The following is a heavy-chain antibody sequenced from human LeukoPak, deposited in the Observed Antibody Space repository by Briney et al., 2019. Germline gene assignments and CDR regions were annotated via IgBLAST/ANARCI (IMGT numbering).Heavy chain of an antibody. D-gene: IGHD2-2*03. CDR1: GFTFSSYS. CDR3: ARGMDPGDY. Sequence: GGSLRLSCAASGFTFSSYSMNCVRQAPGKGLEWVSSISGSSSYIYYADSVKGRFTISRDNAKNSLYLQMNSLRAEDTAVYYCARGMDPGDYWGQGTLVTVSS. J-gene: IGHJ4*02. V-gene: IGHV3-21*01. CDR2: ISGSSSYI.